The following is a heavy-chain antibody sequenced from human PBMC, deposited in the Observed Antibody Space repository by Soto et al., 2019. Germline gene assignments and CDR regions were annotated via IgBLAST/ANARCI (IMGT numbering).Heavy chain of an antibody. CDR3: ARQGSGFDRYLDS. J-gene: IGHJ4*02. Sequence: QLHLQESGPGLVKPSETLSLTCTVSGGSVNNNNFYGACLRQPPGKGLEYIGIINYSGGTYYNPSLRPRVTISLDPSKNHFSLELRFVTAADTAVYYCARQGSGFDRYLDSWGQGTLVTVSS. D-gene: IGHD5-12*01. CDR2: INYSGGT. V-gene: IGHV4-39*01. CDR1: GGSVNNNNFY.